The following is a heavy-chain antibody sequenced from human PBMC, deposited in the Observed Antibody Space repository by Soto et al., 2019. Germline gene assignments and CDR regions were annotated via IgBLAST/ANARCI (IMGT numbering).Heavy chain of an antibody. D-gene: IGHD4-17*01. CDR3: ANHGGFDF. Sequence: EGQLLRSEGGLVQPGESLRLSCAASGFTFSSSGMSWVRQAPGKGLEWVSSISIRGDYRYYADSVKGRFTISRDNSKNTLYLQMSSLTAEDTALYYCANHGGFDFWGQGTMVAVSS. CDR2: ISIRGDYR. V-gene: IGHV3-23*01. CDR1: GFTFSSSG. J-gene: IGHJ3*01.